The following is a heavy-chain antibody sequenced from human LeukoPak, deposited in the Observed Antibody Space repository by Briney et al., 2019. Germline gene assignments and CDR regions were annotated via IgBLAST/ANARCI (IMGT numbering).Heavy chain of an antibody. CDR3: AKDLGSAITSALVLDV. CDR2: ITWNRDNI. V-gene: IGHV3-9*01. D-gene: IGHD2-15*01. J-gene: IGHJ6*02. Sequence: GGSLRLSCAASGFTFNDYAMHWVQQAPGKGLEWVSGITWNRDNIGYGDSVKGRFTISRDNVKNALYLQMNSLRPEDTALYYCAKDLGSAITSALVLDVWGQGTTVIVSS. CDR1: GFTFNDYA.